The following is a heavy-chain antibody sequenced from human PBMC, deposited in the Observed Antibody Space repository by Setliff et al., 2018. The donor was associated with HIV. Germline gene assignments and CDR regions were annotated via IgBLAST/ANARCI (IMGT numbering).Heavy chain of an antibody. CDR3: ARVPYRSAWFSGGHDAFDV. V-gene: IGHV1-18*01. J-gene: IGHJ3*01. D-gene: IGHD6-19*01. CDR1: GYSFTTYA. CDR2: ISAYNGNT. Sequence: ASVKVSCKASGYSFTTYAISWVRQAPGQGLEWMGWISAYNGNTLYAQKFQGRVTMTTDTSTSTAYMDLRSLRSDDTAVYYCARVPYRSAWFSGGHDAFDVWGQGTMVTVSS.